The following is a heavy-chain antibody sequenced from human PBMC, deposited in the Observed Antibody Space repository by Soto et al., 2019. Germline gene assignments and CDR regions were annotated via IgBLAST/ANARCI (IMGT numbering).Heavy chain of an antibody. Sequence: SETLSLTCTVSGGSISSGDYYWSWIRQPPGKGLEWIGYMFYSGTTHYNPSLKSRVAISIDTSKNQFSLKLNSVTAADTAVYYCANYFYPSGSAPRRDFDSWGRGILVTVSS. CDR2: MFYSGTT. CDR1: GGSISSGDYY. CDR3: ANYFYPSGSAPRRDFDS. D-gene: IGHD3-10*01. V-gene: IGHV4-30-4*01. J-gene: IGHJ4*02.